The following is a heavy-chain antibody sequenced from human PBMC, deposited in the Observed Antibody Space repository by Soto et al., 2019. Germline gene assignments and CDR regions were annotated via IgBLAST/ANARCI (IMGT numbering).Heavy chain of an antibody. J-gene: IGHJ5*02. V-gene: IGHV4-34*01. CDR1: GGSFSGYY. CDR3: ARGGLLWFGESSPFEP. CDR2: SNHSGST. Sequence: QVQLQQWGAGLLKPSETLSLTCAVYGGSFSGYYWSWIRQPPGKGLEWIGESNHSGSTNYNPSLKSRVTISVDTSKNQFSLKLSSVTAADTAVYYCARGGLLWFGESSPFEPWGQGTLVTVSS. D-gene: IGHD3-10*01.